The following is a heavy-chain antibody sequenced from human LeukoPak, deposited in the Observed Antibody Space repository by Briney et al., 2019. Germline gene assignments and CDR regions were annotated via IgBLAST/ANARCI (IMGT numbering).Heavy chain of an antibody. CDR2: IYYSGST. CDR3: AREGLVTTGLDY. CDR1: GGSISSGDYY. Sequence: PSETLSLTCTVSGGSISSGDYYWRWIRQPPGGGREWIGYIYYSGSTYYNPSLKSRVTISVDTSKNQFSLKLSSVTAADTAVYYCAREGLVTTGLDYWGQGTLVTVSS. V-gene: IGHV4-30-4*01. J-gene: IGHJ4*02. D-gene: IGHD4-17*01.